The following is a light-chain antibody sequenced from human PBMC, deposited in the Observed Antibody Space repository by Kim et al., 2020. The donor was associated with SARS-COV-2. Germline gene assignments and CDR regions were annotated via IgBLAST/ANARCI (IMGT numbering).Light chain of an antibody. Sequence: GQRVTISCSGGSSNIGSNSVNWYHQLPGTAPKLLIYSSNQRPSGVPDRFSGSKSGTSASLAISGLQSDDEADYYCAAWDDSLNGWVFGGGTKVTVL. V-gene: IGLV1-44*01. J-gene: IGLJ3*02. CDR1: SSNIGSNS. CDR2: SSN. CDR3: AAWDDSLNGWV.